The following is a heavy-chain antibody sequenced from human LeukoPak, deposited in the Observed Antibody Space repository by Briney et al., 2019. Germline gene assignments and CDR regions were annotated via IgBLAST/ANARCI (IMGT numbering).Heavy chain of an antibody. CDR2: INHSGST. Sequence: SETLSLTCAVYGGSFSDYFWNWIRQPPGKGLEWIGEINHSGSTNYNPSLKSRVTISVDTSKNQFSLKLSSVTAADTAVYYCARHRKSSSSFDPWGQGTLVTVSS. CDR3: ARHRKSSSSFDP. J-gene: IGHJ5*02. CDR1: GGSFSDYF. V-gene: IGHV4-34*01. D-gene: IGHD6-6*01.